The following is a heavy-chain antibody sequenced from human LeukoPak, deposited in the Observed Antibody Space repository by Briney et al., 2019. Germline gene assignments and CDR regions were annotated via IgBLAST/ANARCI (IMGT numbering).Heavy chain of an antibody. CDR1: GFTFSSYG. J-gene: IGHJ4*02. CDR3: AKDTLWSGYYTGWGFDY. CDR2: IWYDGSNK. V-gene: IGHV3-33*06. Sequence: PGRSLRLSCAASGFTFSSYGMHWVRQAPGKGLEWVAVIWYDGSNKYYADSVKGRYTISRDNAKNTLYLQMNSLRAEDTAVYYCAKDTLWSGYYTGWGFDYWGQGTLVTVSS. D-gene: IGHD3-3*01.